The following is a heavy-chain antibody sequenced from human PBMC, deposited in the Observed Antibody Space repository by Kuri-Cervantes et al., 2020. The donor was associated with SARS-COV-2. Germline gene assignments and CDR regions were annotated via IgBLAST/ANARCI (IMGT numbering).Heavy chain of an antibody. J-gene: IGHJ4*02. CDR3: ARVVGIRGYFDY. CDR2: ISSSSSYI. V-gene: IGHV3-21*01. CDR1: GFTFSSYS. D-gene: IGHD3-10*01. Sequence: GESLKISCAASGFTFSSYSMNWVRQAPGKGLEWVSSISSSSSYIYYADSVKGRFTISRDNAKNSLYLQMNSLRAEDTAVYYCARVVGIRGYFDYWGQGTLVTVSS.